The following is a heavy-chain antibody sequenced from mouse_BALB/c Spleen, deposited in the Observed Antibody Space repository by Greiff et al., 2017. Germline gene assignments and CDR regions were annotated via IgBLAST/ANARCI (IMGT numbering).Heavy chain of an antibody. J-gene: IGHJ4*01. CDR2: ISNGGGST. CDR1: GFTFSSYT. CDR3: ARHGDAMDY. Sequence: EVHLVESGGGLVQPGGSLKLSCAASGFTFSSYTMSWVRQTPEKRLEWVAYISNGGGSTYYPDTVKGRFTISRDNAKNTLYLQMSSLKSEDTAMYYCARHGDAMDYWGQGTSVTVSS. V-gene: IGHV5-12-2*01.